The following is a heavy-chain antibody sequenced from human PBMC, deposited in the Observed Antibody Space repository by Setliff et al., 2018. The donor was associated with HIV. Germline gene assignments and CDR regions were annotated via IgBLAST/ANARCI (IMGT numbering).Heavy chain of an antibody. Sequence: PSETLSLTCAVSGYSISSGYYWGWIRQTPGKGLEWIGSIYHSGTTYYNPSLRSRVTISVDTSKSQFSLKLSSLTAADTAVYYCARGRTQWPNYSYFDPWGLGTLVTVS. CDR3: ARGRTQWPNYSYFDP. D-gene: IGHD5-18*01. V-gene: IGHV4-38-2*01. CDR1: GYSISSGYY. CDR2: IYHSGTT. J-gene: IGHJ5*02.